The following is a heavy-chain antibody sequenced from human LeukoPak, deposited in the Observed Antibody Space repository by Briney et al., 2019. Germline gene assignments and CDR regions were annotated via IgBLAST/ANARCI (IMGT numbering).Heavy chain of an antibody. CDR2: IKQDGSEK. CDR1: GFTFSSYW. V-gene: IGHV3-7*03. J-gene: IGHJ4*02. CDR3: AREATCSGWYFDY. D-gene: IGHD6-19*01. Sequence: PGGSLRLSCAASGFTFSSYWMSWIRQAPGKGLEWVANIKQDGSEKYYVDSVKGRFTISRDNAKNSLYLQMNSLRAEDTAVYYCAREATCSGWYFDYWGQGTLVTVSS.